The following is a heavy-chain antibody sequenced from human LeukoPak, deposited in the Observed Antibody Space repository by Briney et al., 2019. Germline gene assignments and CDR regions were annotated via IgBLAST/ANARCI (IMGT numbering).Heavy chain of an antibody. CDR1: GGSISSGSYY. CDR2: IYTSGST. Sequence: PSQTLSLTCTVSGGSISSGSYYWSWIRQPAGKGLEWIGRIYTSGSTNYNPSLKSRVTISVDTSKNQFSLKLSSVTAADTAVYYCARGAAIRYYYDSSGYYPFDYWGQGTLVTVSS. J-gene: IGHJ4*02. D-gene: IGHD3-22*01. CDR3: ARGAAIRYYYDSSGYYPFDY. V-gene: IGHV4-61*02.